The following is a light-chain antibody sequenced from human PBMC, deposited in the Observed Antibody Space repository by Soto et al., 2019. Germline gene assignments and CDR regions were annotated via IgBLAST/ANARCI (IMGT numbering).Light chain of an antibody. J-gene: IGKJ5*01. CDR2: KAS. V-gene: IGKV1-5*03. CDR1: QSISSW. Sequence: DIQLTQSPSTLSASVVYIVTITCRASQSISSWLAWYQQKPGKAPKLLIYKASSLESGVPSRFSGSGSGTEFTLTISSLQPDDFATYYCQQYNSYSITFGQGTRLEIK. CDR3: QQYNSYSIT.